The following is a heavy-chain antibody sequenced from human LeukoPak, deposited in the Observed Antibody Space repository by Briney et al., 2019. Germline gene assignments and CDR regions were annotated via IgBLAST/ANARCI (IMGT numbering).Heavy chain of an antibody. J-gene: IGHJ4*02. D-gene: IGHD3-10*01. CDR1: GYTFTSYA. CDR3: ARAAPLITMPGYGLGADFDY. CDR2: INTSTGNP. Sequence: ASVKVSCKASGYTFTSYAMNWVRQAPGQGLEWMGWINTSTGNPTYAQGFTGRFVFSLDTSVSTAYLQISSLKAEDTAVYYCARAAPLITMPGYGLGADFDYWGQGTLVTVSS. V-gene: IGHV7-4-1*02.